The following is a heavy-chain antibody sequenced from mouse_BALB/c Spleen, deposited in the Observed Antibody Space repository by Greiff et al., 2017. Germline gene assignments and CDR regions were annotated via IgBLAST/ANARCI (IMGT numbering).Heavy chain of an antibody. CDR1: GYSFTSYW. V-gene: IGHV1S126*01. CDR3: ARYPLYYGYDDGFAY. J-gene: IGHJ3*01. D-gene: IGHD2-2*01. CDR2: IDPSDSET. Sequence: VQLVESGPQLVRPGASVKISCKASGYSFTSYWMHWVKQRPGQGLEWIGMIDPSDSETRLNQKFKDKATLTVDKSSSTAYMQLSSPTSEDSAVYYCARYPLYYGYDDGFAYWGQGTLVTVSA.